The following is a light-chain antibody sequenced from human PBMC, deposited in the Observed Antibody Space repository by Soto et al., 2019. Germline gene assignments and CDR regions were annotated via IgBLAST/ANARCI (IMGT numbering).Light chain of an antibody. V-gene: IGKV1-27*01. J-gene: IGKJ3*01. CDR3: QKYSSVPV. Sequence: DIQMTQCPTSLSASVGDRVTITCRASQGIRNFVASYQQQPGKAPKLLIYAASTLQSGVPSRFSGSGSGTDFTLTINSLQPEDVATYSCQKYSSVPVFGPGTKVEIK. CDR2: AAS. CDR1: QGIRNF.